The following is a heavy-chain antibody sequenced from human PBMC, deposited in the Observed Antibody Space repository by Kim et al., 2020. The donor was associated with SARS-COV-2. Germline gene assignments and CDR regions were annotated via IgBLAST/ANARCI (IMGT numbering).Heavy chain of an antibody. CDR2: ISGSGGRT. V-gene: IGHV3-23*01. CDR1: GFSFNDYA. Sequence: GGSLRLSCEASGFSFNDYAMTWVRQAPGKGLEWVAGISGSGGRTFYADSVNERFTIARDNSKNTLYLQMNSLTSEDAAIYYGAKDEDELLHISHYFDSCGRGTLVTVSS. D-gene: IGHD2-21*01. J-gene: IGHJ4*02. CDR3: AKDEDELLHISHYFDS.